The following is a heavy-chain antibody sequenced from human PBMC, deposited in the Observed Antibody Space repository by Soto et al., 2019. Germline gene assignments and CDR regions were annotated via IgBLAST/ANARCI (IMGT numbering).Heavy chain of an antibody. J-gene: IGHJ6*02. V-gene: IGHV4-61*01. D-gene: IGHD6-13*01. Sequence: PSETLSLTCTVSGDSVSSGNYYWSWLRQPPGKGLEWIGYIHNSVSTNYNPSLNTRVTMSVDTSKIQFSLKLNSLTAADTALYYCARTRTSPGTDGQYYHYDGMDVWGQGTTVTVPS. CDR2: IHNSVST. CDR3: ARTRTSPGTDGQYYHYDGMDV. CDR1: GDSVSSGNYY.